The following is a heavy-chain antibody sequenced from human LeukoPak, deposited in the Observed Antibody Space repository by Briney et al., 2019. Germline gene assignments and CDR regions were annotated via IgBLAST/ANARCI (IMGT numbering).Heavy chain of an antibody. CDR3: ARGAEVQLWSYYFDY. Sequence: PGGSLRLSCAASGFTFSSYWMHWVRQAPGKGLEWVSGTNWNGARTGYADSVKGRFIISRDNAKNSLYLQMNSLRAEDTALYYCARGAEVQLWSYYFDYWGQGTLVTVSS. V-gene: IGHV3-20*04. D-gene: IGHD5-18*01. J-gene: IGHJ4*02. CDR1: GFTFSSYW. CDR2: TNWNGART.